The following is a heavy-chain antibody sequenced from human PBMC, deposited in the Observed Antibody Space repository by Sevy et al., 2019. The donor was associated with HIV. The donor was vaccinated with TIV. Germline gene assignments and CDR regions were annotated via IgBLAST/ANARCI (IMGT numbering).Heavy chain of an antibody. V-gene: IGHV1-24*01. CDR2: FAPQYGET. D-gene: IGHD2-15*01. CDR1: GYTLTKLS. Sequence: ASVKVSCKVSGYTLTKLSIHWVRQAPGKGLEWMGEFAPQYGETIYAQRFQGRLTMTEDTSPDTAFMELSSLTSEDTAIYYSTTVGLRYYSGSSSYQGDWFDPWGQGTLVTVSS. CDR3: TTVGLRYYSGSSSYQGDWFDP. J-gene: IGHJ5*02.